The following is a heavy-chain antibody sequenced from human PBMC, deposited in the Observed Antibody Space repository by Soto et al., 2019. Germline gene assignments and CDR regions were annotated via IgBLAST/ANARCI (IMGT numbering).Heavy chain of an antibody. J-gene: IGHJ4*02. CDR3: AREMVRGVGSDY. CDR1: GGTFSSYA. V-gene: IGHV1-69*05. CDR2: IIPIFGTA. D-gene: IGHD3-10*01. Sequence: GASVKVSCKASGGTFSSYAISWVRQAPGQGLEWMGGIIPIFGTANYAQKFQGRVTMTTDTSTSTAYMELRSLRSDDTAVFYCAREMVRGVGSDYWGQGTLVTVSS.